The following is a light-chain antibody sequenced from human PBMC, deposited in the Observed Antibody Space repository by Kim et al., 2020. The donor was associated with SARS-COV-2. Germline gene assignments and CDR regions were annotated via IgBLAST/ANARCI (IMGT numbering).Light chain of an antibody. J-gene: IGLJ3*02. CDR2: ESY. CDR3: QSRDANIWV. CDR1: SGSIVSYD. Sequence: NFMLTQPHSVSVSPGKTITISCTRSSGSIVSYDVQWFQQRPGSIPTTVIYESYQRPSGVPDRFSGSIDRSSNSASLTISGLKTEDEADYYCQSRDANIWVFGGGTQLTVL. V-gene: IGLV6-57*04.